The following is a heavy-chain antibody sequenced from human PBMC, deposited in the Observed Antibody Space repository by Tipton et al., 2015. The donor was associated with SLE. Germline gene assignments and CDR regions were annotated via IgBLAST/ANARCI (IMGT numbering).Heavy chain of an antibody. J-gene: IGHJ6*03. Sequence: GLVKPSETLSLTCSVSGDSISSHYWNWIRQPPGKGLEWIGHFYTSGSTHYTPSLESRVTISVDTSKNQFSLRLSSVTAADTAVYYCARLQYQLLYYYMDVWGKGTTVTVSS. CDR2: FYTSGST. V-gene: IGHV4-59*11. CDR1: GDSISSHY. D-gene: IGHD2-2*01. CDR3: ARLQYQLLYYYMDV.